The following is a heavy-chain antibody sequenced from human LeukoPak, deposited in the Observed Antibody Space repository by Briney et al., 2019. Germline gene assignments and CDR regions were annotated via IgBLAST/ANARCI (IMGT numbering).Heavy chain of an antibody. J-gene: IGHJ5*02. CDR3: AREQSTYYYDRNSPEGFDP. V-gene: IGHV4-31*03. Sequence: NPSETLSLTCTVSGGSISSGGYYWSWIRQHPGKGLEWIGYIYYSGSTYYNPSLKSRVTISVDTSKNQFSLKLSSVTAADTAVYYCAREQSTYYYDRNSPEGFDPWGQGTLVTVSS. CDR2: IYYSGST. CDR1: GGSISSGGYY. D-gene: IGHD3-22*01.